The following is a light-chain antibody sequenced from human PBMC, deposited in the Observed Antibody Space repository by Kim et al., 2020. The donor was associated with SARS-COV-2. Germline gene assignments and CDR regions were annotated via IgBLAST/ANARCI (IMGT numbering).Light chain of an antibody. CDR1: NFVTIN. CDR3: QVWDSSTWV. J-gene: IGLJ3*02. CDR2: RDT. Sequence: LGQTARNPCGGNNFVTINVHCYQQKPAQAPVLVMYRDTNRPSGIPERFSGSNSGNTATLTISRAQAGDEADYYCQVWDSSTWVFGGGTQLTVL. V-gene: IGLV3-9*01.